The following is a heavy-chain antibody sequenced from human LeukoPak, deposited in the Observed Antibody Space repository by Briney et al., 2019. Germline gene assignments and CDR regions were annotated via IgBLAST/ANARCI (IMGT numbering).Heavy chain of an antibody. CDR1: GYTFTGYY. Sequence: GASVKVSCKASGYTFTGYYMHWVRQAPGQGLEWMGWMNPNSGNTGYAQKFQGRVTMTRNTSISTAYMELSSLRSEDTAVYYCARTPYCSGGSCRRYYFDYWGQGTLVTVSS. V-gene: IGHV1-8*02. J-gene: IGHJ4*02. CDR2: MNPNSGNT. D-gene: IGHD2-15*01. CDR3: ARTPYCSGGSCRRYYFDY.